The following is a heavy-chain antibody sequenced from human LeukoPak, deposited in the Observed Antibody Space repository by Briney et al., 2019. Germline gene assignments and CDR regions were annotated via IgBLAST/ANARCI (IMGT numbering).Heavy chain of an antibody. CDR3: AKDRVDAAAGSFADY. CDR1: GFTFSSYG. CDR2: ISYDGSNK. D-gene: IGHD6-13*01. J-gene: IGHJ4*02. Sequence: PGGSLRLSCAASGFTFSSYGMHWVRQAPGKGLEWVAVISYDGSNKYYADSVKGRFTISRDNSKNTLYLQMNSLRAEDTAVYYCAKDRVDAAAGSFADYWGQGTLVTVSS. V-gene: IGHV3-30*18.